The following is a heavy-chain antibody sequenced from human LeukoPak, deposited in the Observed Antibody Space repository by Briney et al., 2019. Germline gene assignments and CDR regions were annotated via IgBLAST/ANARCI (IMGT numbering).Heavy chain of an antibody. CDR3: ARAYCGGDCYSCHGPQLMESWYFDL. D-gene: IGHD2-21*02. CDR2: ISAYNGNT. Sequence: ASVKVSCTASGYTFTSYGISWVRQAPGQGLEWMGWISAYNGNTNYAQKLQGRVTMTTDTSTSTAYMELRSLRSDDTAVYYCARAYCGGDCYSCHGPQLMESWYFDLWGRGTLVTVSS. V-gene: IGHV1-18*01. J-gene: IGHJ2*01. CDR1: GYTFTSYG.